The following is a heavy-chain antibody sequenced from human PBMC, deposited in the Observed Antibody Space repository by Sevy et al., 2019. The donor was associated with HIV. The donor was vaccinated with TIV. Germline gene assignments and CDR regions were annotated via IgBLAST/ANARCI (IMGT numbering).Heavy chain of an antibody. CDR3: ARDGYSLGPFDY. V-gene: IGHV3-7*01. CDR2: IKQDGSEK. Sequence: GGSLRLSCAASGLTFSSYWMSWVRQAPGKGLEWVANIKQDGSEKYYVDSVKGRFTISRDNAKNSLYLQMNSLRAEDTAVYYCARDGYSLGPFDYWGQRTLVTVSS. CDR1: GLTFSSYW. J-gene: IGHJ4*02. D-gene: IGHD5-18*01.